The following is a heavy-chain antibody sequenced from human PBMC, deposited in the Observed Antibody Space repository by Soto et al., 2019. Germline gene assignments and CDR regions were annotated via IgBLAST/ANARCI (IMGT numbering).Heavy chain of an antibody. CDR1: DFSISHNY. CDR3: ARVDSSSGWGWLDP. V-gene: IGHV3-53*02. CDR2: IYTTGNT. J-gene: IGHJ5*02. Sequence: EVRLVETGGGLVQSGGSLRLSCAASDFSISHNYMTWVRQAPGKGLEWVTLIYTTGNTAYADSAKGRFTISRDNSRNTLYLQMNSLRPEDTAVYYCARVDSSSGWGWLDPWGPGTLVTVSS. D-gene: IGHD3-22*01.